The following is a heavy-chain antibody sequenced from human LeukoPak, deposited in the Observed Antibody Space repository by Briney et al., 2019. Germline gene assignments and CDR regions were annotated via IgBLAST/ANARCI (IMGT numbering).Heavy chain of an antibody. V-gene: IGHV4-34*01. CDR2: INHSGSI. J-gene: IGHJ4*02. CDR1: GGSFSDYC. Sequence: PSETLSLTCTVYGGSFSDYCWSWIRQSPGKGLEWIGEINHSGSINYNPSLKSRVTISVDTSKNQLSLKLSSVTAADTAVYYCARSSSSPGDDYWGQGTLVTVSS. CDR3: ARSSSSPGDDY. D-gene: IGHD6-6*01.